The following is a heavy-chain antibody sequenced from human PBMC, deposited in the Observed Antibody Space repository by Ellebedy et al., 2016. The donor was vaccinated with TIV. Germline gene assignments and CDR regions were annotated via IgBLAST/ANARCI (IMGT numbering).Heavy chain of an antibody. J-gene: IGHJ6*02. Sequence: SETLSLTCAVSGDPISSSTYYWVWIRQPPGRGLEWIGTVYYTGNTYYNPSLKSRITMSVDASKNQFSLNLSSVTAADTAVYYCARLNDDHYYYGMDVWGQGTTVTVSS. CDR3: ARLNDDHYYYGMDV. D-gene: IGHD1-1*01. V-gene: IGHV4-39*01. CDR1: GDPISSSTYY. CDR2: VYYTGNT.